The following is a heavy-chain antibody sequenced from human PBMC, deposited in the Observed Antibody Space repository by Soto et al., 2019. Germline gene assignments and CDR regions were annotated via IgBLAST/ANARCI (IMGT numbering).Heavy chain of an antibody. Sequence: SETLSLTCSVSGASISSYYWTWIRQLPGGGLEWIGYMHHTQGTDDNPSLRGRVHMSIDTSMNQFSLRLTSVTAADTAVYYCARVPFVGYFDWLDPWGHGTLVTVSS. CDR2: MHHTQGT. V-gene: IGHV4-59*01. D-gene: IGHD3-9*01. CDR1: GASISSYY. J-gene: IGHJ5*02. CDR3: ARVPFVGYFDWLDP.